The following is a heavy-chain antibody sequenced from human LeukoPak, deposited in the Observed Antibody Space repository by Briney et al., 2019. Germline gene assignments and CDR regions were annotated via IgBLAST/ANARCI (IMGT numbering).Heavy chain of an antibody. J-gene: IGHJ4*02. CDR2: IYYSGST. V-gene: IGHV4-31*03. D-gene: IGHD3-22*01. CDR3: ARTENYDSSGYYSFYFDY. Sequence: SQTLSLTCTVSGGSISSGGYYWSWIRQHPGKGLEWIGYIYYSGSTYYNPSLKSRVTISVDTSKNQFSLKLSSMTAADTAVYYCARTENYDSSGYYSFYFDYWGQGTLVTVSS. CDR1: GGSISSGGYY.